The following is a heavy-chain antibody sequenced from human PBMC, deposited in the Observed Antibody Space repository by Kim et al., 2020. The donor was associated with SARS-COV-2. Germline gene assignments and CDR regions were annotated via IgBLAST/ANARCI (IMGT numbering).Heavy chain of an antibody. CDR1: GGSISSYY. J-gene: IGHJ4*02. D-gene: IGHD5-12*01. Sequence: SETLSLTCTVSGGSISSYYWSWIRQPPGKGLEWIGYIYYSGSTNYNPSLKSRVTISVDTSKNQFSLKLSSVTAADTAVYYCARAGGYDWEFDYWGQGTLVTVSS. V-gene: IGHV4-59*01. CDR2: IYYSGST. CDR3: ARAGGYDWEFDY.